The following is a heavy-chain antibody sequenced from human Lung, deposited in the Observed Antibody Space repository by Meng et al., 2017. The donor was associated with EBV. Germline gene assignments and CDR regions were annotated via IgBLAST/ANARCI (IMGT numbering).Heavy chain of an antibody. CDR1: GFSFSTCGVG. V-gene: IGHV2-5*02. Sequence: STLKEYVPTLVTPTHTPTLTCTFSGFSFSTCGVGVGWIRQPPGKALEWLSLIYWDDDKRYSPSLKNRLTITKDTSKNQVVLTLTNIDPVDTATYYCAHRHRLRDFDYWGQGTLVTVSS. D-gene: IGHD4-17*01. CDR2: IYWDDDK. J-gene: IGHJ4*02. CDR3: AHRHRLRDFDY.